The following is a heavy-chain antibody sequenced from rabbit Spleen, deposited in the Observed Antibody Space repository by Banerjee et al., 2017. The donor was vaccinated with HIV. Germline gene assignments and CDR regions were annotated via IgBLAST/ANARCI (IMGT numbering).Heavy chain of an antibody. CDR3: ARNLENYAGSSYLDL. CDR2: IYNGDGST. CDR1: GFDFSNDA. D-gene: IGHD8-1*01. J-gene: IGHJ4*01. Sequence: EESGGDLVQPEGSLTLTCKASGFDFSNDAMCWVRQAPGKGPEFIACIYNGDGSTYYASWVNGRFTISRSTSLNTVDLKMTSLTAADTATYFCARNLENYAGSSYLDLWGQGTLVTVS. V-gene: IGHV1S47*01.